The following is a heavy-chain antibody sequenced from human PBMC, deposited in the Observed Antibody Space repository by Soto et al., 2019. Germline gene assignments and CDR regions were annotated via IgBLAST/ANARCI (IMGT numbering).Heavy chain of an antibody. D-gene: IGHD1-1*01. Sequence: SETLSLTCTVSGGSIRSTTYYWAWIRQPPGKGLEWIGSIYYSGTTYYHPSLKSRVTMSVDTPKNQVSLKLSSVTAADTAVYYCVRHWSSSGNNWFDPWGQGTQVTVSS. J-gene: IGHJ5*02. CDR1: GGSIRSTTYY. V-gene: IGHV4-39*01. CDR2: IYYSGTT. CDR3: VRHWSSSGNNWFDP.